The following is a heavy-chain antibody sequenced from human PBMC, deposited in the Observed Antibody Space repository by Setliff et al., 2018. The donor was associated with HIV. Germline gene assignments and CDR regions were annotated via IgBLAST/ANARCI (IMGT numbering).Heavy chain of an antibody. D-gene: IGHD2-21*02. CDR3: ARQNCGGDYEGYYYYYMDV. J-gene: IGHJ6*03. CDR1: GFTFSSYS. CDR2: ISSSSSI. Sequence: GSLRLSCAASGFTFSSYSMNWVRQAPGKGLEWVSYISSSSSIYYADSVKGRFTISRDNAKNSLSLQMNSLRAEDTAVYYCARQNCGGDYEGYYYYYMDVWGKGTTVTVSS. V-gene: IGHV3-48*01.